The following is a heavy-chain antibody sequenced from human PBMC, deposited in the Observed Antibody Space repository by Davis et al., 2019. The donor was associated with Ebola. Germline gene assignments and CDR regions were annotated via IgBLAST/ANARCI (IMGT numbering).Heavy chain of an antibody. J-gene: IGHJ6*02. CDR2: ISSSGSTI. CDR1: GFTFSAYY. CDR3: TTKCSGGSCYSVGYYGMDV. Sequence: AGSLTLSCAASGFTFSAYYMSWIRQAPGKGLEWVSYISSSGSTIYYADSVKGRFTISRDNAKNTLYLQMNSLKTEDTAVYYCTTKCSGGSCYSVGYYGMDVWGQGTTVTVSS. V-gene: IGHV3-11*01. D-gene: IGHD2-15*01.